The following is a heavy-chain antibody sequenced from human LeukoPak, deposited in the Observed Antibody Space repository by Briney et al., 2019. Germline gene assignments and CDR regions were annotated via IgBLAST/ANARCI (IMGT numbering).Heavy chain of an antibody. Sequence: ASVKVSCKASGYTFTGYYMHWVRQAPGQGLEWMGWINPNSGGTNYAQKFQGRVTMNRDTSISTAYMELSRLRSDDTAVYYCARSYGSGSEYTPFDYWGQGTLVTVSS. CDR2: INPNSGGT. D-gene: IGHD3-10*01. J-gene: IGHJ4*02. V-gene: IGHV1-2*02. CDR3: ARSYGSGSEYTPFDY. CDR1: GYTFTGYY.